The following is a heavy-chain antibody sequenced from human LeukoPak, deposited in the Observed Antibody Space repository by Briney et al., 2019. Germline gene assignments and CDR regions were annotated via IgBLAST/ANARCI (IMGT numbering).Heavy chain of an antibody. J-gene: IGHJ6*02. CDR1: GGSFSGYY. CDR2: INHSGST. V-gene: IGHV4-34*01. D-gene: IGHD2-2*01. CDR3: ARGRRYCSSTTCYESYYFYYGLDV. Sequence: SETLSLTCAVYGGSFSGYYWSWIRQPPGKGLEWIGEINHSGSTNYNPSLKSRVTISVDTSKNQFSLKLNSVTAADTAVYYCARGRRYCSSTTCYESYYFYYGLDVWGQGTTVTVSS.